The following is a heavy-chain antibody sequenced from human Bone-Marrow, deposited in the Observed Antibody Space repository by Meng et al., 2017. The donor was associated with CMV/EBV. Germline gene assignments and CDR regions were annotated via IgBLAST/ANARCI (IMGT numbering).Heavy chain of an antibody. Sequence: ASVKVSCKASGYTFSSYGISWVRQAPGQGLEWMAYINIYNGDTKYGQKFQGRVTMTTDKFTSTAYMELRSLTSDDTAVYYCARLWEVGATHVFDYWGQGTLVTVSS. D-gene: IGHD1-26*01. CDR1: GYTFSSYG. V-gene: IGHV1-18*01. J-gene: IGHJ4*02. CDR3: ARLWEVGATHVFDY. CDR2: INIYNGDT.